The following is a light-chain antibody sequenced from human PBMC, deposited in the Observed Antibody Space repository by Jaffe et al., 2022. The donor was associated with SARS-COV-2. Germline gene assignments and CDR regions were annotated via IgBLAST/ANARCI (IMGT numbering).Light chain of an antibody. CDR2: KAS. J-gene: IGKJ1*01. V-gene: IGKV1-5*03. Sequence: DIQVTQSPSTLSASVGDRVTITCRASQSINSWLAWYQQKPGKAPNLLIYKASSLESGVPSRFSGSGSGTQFTLTISSLQPDDSATYYCQQYNTHPWTFGQGTKVEIK. CDR3: QQYNTHPWT. CDR1: QSINSW.